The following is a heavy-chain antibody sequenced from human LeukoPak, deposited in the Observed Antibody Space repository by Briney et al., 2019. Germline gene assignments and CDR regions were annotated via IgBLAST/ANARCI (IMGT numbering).Heavy chain of an antibody. J-gene: IGHJ5*02. CDR2: IYYSGTA. CDR1: GGSISSYY. Sequence: SETLSLTCTVSGGSISSYYWSWIRQPPGKGLEWIGYIYYSGTANYNPSLKSRVTISVDTSKNQFSLNLISVTAADTAVYFCARGRGGGGSSNNWFDPWGQGTLVTVSS. D-gene: IGHD2-15*01. CDR3: ARGRGGGGSSNNWFDP. V-gene: IGHV4-59*12.